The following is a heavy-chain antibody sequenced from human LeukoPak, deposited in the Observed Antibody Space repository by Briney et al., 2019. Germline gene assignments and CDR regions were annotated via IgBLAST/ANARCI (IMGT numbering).Heavy chain of an antibody. CDR3: AHVTLDIVVVPAVPDY. CDR1: GFTFSSYA. J-gene: IGHJ4*02. Sequence: GGSLRLSCAASGFTFSSYAMSWVRQAPGKGLEWVSAISGSGGSTYYADSVKGRFTISRDNSKNTLYLQMNSLRAEDTAVYYCAHVTLDIVVVPAVPDYWGQGTLVTVSS. D-gene: IGHD2-2*03. CDR2: ISGSGGST. V-gene: IGHV3-23*01.